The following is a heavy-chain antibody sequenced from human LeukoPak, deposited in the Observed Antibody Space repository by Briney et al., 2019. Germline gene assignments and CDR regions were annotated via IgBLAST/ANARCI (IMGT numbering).Heavy chain of an antibody. V-gene: IGHV4-34*01. CDR3: ARGRGSGRGWGYCSSTSCYPNYFDY. Sequence: SETLSLTCAVYGGSFSGYYWSWIRQPPGKGLEWIGEINHSGSTNYNPSLKSRVTISVDTSKNQFSLKLSSVTAADTAVYYCARGRGSGRGWGYCSSTSCYPNYFDYWGQGTLVTVSS. D-gene: IGHD2-2*01. CDR1: GGSFSGYY. J-gene: IGHJ4*02. CDR2: INHSGST.